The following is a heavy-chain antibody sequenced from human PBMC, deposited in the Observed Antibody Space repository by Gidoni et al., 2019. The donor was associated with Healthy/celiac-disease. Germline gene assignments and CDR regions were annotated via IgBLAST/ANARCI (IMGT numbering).Heavy chain of an antibody. D-gene: IGHD1-20*01. V-gene: IGHV4-34*01. CDR1: GGSFSGYY. CDR3: ARASHNSRYFDY. Sequence: QVQLQQWGAGLLKPSETLSLTCAVYGGSFSGYYWSWIRQPPGKGLEWIGEINHSGSTNYNPSLKSRVTISVDTSKNQFSLKLSSVTAADTAVYYCARASHNSRYFDYWGQGTLVTVSS. CDR2: INHSGST. J-gene: IGHJ4*02.